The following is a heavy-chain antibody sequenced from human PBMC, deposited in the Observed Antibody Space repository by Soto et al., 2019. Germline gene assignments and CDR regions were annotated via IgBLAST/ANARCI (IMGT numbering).Heavy chain of an antibody. J-gene: IGHJ4*02. Sequence: PWETLCLTSTVSGGTIWSGGFWWSWIRQHPGRGLEWIGFVSYTGNTQYNPSLKSRVNISVDTSTKQFSLKLSSVTAEDTAVYYCARGTLLWGQGTLVTVSS. V-gene: IGHV4-31*03. CDR1: GGTIWSGGFW. D-gene: IGHD2-2*01. CDR2: VSYTGNT. CDR3: ARGTLL.